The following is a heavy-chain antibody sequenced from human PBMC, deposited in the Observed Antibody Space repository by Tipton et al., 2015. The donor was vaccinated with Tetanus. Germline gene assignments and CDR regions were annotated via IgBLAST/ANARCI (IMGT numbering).Heavy chain of an antibody. D-gene: IGHD5-24*01. CDR3: ARHLYGYWFDP. Sequence: TLSLTCSVSGGSISSGSYYWSWVRQPPGKGLEYLGYILYGKSTHYNPSLESRLSMSGDPAKNQFSLRLTSVTAADTAVYYCARHLYGYWFDPWGQGALVTVSS. J-gene: IGHJ5*02. CDR1: GGSISSGSYY. V-gene: IGHV4-61*01. CDR2: ILYGKST.